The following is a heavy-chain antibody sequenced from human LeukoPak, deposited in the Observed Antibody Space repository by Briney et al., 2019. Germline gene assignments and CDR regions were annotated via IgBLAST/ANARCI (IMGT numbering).Heavy chain of an antibody. CDR3: AIVGTTTGYYFDY. Sequence: SVKVSCKASGGTFSSYAISWVRQAPGQGLEWMGGIIPIFGTANYAQKFQGRVTITADESTSTAYMELSSLRSEDTAVYYCAIVGTTTGYYFDYGGQGTLVTVSS. J-gene: IGHJ4*02. V-gene: IGHV1-69*13. CDR1: GGTFSSYA. D-gene: IGHD1-7*01. CDR2: IIPIFGTA.